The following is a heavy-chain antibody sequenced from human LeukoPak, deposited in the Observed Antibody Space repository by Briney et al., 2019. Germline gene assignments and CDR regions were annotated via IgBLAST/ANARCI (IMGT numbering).Heavy chain of an antibody. D-gene: IGHD3-10*01. CDR1: GGSISSGGYY. J-gene: IGHJ3*02. CDR3: ARAGDVWFGHAFDI. Sequence: PSETLSLTCTVSGGSISSGGYYWSWIRQPPGKGLEWIGYIYHSGSTYYNPSLKSRVTISVDRSKNQFSLKLSSVTAADTAVYYCARAGDVWFGHAFDIWGQGTMVTVSS. V-gene: IGHV4-30-2*01. CDR2: IYHSGST.